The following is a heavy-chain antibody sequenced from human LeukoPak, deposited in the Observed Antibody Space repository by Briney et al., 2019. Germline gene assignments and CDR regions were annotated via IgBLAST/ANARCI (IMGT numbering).Heavy chain of an antibody. V-gene: IGHV3-33*01. D-gene: IGHD3-10*01. J-gene: IGHJ3*02. CDR1: GFTFSTYG. CDR2: VWYDGSNK. CDR3: ARDRWFGDEDSFDI. Sequence: RSQRLSCAASGFTFSTYGMHWVRQAPGKGLEWVAVVWYDGSNKYYADSVKGRFTVSRDNSKNTLYLQMNSLRAEDTAIYYCARDRWFGDEDSFDIWGQGTMVTVSS.